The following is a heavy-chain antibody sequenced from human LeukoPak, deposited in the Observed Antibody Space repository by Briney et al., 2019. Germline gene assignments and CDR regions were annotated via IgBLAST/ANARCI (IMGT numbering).Heavy chain of an antibody. CDR2: IIPIFGTA. V-gene: IGHV1-69*13. CDR1: GYTFTSYD. J-gene: IGHJ4*02. CDR3: AITSATRDY. Sequence: SVKVSCKASGYTFTSYDINWVRQATGQGLEWMGGIIPIFGTANYAQKFQGRVTITADESTSTAYMELSSLRSEDTAVYYCAITSATRDYWGQGTLVTVSS.